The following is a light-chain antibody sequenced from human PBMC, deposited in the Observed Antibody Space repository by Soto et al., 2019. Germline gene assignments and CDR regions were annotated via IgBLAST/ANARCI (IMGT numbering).Light chain of an antibody. V-gene: IGKV1-33*01. CDR2: DAS. Sequence: DIPMTQSPSSLSASVGDRVTITCQASQDIRNSLNWYQQKPGRAPKLLIYDASNVETGVPSRFSGTGSGTHFSFSISSLQPEDFATYYCQQYDYLVTFGQGTRLEIK. CDR3: QQYDYLVT. CDR1: QDIRNS. J-gene: IGKJ5*01.